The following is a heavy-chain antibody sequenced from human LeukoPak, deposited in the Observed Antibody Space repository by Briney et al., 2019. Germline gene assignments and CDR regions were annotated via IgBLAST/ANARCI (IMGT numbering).Heavy chain of an antibody. V-gene: IGHV1-8*03. CDR3: ARDMRGAAAADDAFDI. Sequence: ASVKVSCKASGYTFTSCDINWVRQATGQGLEWMGWMNPNSGDTGYAQNFQGRITITRDTSISTAYMELSSLRPEDTAVYYCARDMRGAAAADDAFDIWGQGTMVTVSS. CDR2: MNPNSGDT. D-gene: IGHD6-13*01. J-gene: IGHJ3*02. CDR1: GYTFTSCD.